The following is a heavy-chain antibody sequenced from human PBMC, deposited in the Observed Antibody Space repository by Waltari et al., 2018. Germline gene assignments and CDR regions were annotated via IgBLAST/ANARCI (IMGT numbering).Heavy chain of an antibody. D-gene: IGHD7-27*01. V-gene: IGHV3-53*02. CDR3: ARDENWVHFN. Sequence: EVQLVESGGGLVQPGGSLRLSCAASGFIVSSNYMSWVRQAPGKGLGWISVFYSGCSTYYIDSVKGRFTMSRDDSRNTLYLHLNSLRVEDTAVYYCARDENWVHFNWGQGTLVTVSS. CDR2: FYSGCST. J-gene: IGHJ4*02. CDR1: GFIVSSNY.